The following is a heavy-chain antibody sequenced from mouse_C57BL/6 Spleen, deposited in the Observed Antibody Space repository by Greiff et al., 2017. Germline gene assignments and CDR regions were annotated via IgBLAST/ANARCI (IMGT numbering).Heavy chain of an antibody. V-gene: IGHV1-19*01. CDR1: GYTFTDYY. J-gene: IGHJ2*01. CDR3: ARGGNYYGSSPYYFDY. CDR2: INPYNGGT. Sequence: EVKLQESGPVLVKPGASVKMSCKASGYTFTDYYMNWVKQSHGKSLEWIGVINPYNGGTSYNQKFKGKATLTVDKSSSTAYMELNSLTSEDSAVYYCARGGNYYGSSPYYFDYWGQGTTLTVSS. D-gene: IGHD1-1*01.